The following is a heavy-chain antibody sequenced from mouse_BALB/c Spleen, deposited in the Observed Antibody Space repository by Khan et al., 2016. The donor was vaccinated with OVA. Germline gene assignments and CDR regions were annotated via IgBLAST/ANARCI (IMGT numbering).Heavy chain of an antibody. V-gene: IGHV2-9*02. CDR2: IWAGGST. CDR1: GFSLTSYG. D-gene: IGHD1-3*01. Sequence: QVQLKQSGPGLVAPSQRLSITCTVSGFSLTSYGVHWVRQPPGKGLEWLGVIWAGGSTNYNSALISRLSISKDNSKSQVVLKMNSLHTYDTAMYYCARLVDIWGQGTTLTVSS. J-gene: IGHJ2*01. CDR3: ARLVDI.